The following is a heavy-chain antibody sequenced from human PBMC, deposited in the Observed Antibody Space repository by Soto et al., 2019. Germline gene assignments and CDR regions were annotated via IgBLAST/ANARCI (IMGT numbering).Heavy chain of an antibody. CDR2: IWYDGSNK. D-gene: IGHD3-9*01. V-gene: IGHV3-33*01. Sequence: GGSLRLSCAASGFTFSSYGMHWVRQAPGKGLEWVAVIWYDGSNKYYADSVKGRFTISRDNSKNTLYLQMNSLRAEDTAVYYCARSQEGDWLLPPDYWGQGTLVTVSS. CDR1: GFTFSSYG. CDR3: ARSQEGDWLLPPDY. J-gene: IGHJ4*02.